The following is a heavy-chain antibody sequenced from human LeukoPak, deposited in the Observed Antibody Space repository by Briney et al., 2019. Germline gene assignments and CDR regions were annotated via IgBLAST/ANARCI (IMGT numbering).Heavy chain of an antibody. J-gene: IGHJ4*02. CDR3: ARDFDPLWPPSPE. V-gene: IGHV3-66*02. CDR2: ISNDGKT. D-gene: IGHD3-9*01. Sequence: PGGSLGLSCAASGFTVSRNYMMWVRQAPGKGLEWVSVISNDGKTNYADSVKGRFTISKDNSKNTVYLQMNNLRTEDTAVYYCARDFDPLWPPSPEGGQGTLVTVSS. CDR1: GFTVSRNY.